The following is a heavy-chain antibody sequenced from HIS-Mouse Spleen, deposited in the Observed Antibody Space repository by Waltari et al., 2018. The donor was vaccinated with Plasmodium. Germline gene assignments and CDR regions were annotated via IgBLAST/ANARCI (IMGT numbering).Heavy chain of an antibody. CDR2: RKQEGSEK. V-gene: IGHV3-7*01. CDR3: ASSWYWYFDL. CDR1: GFTFSSYR. Sequence: EVQLVESGGGLVQPGGSLRLSCAASGFTFSSYRMSWVRQAPGKGLEWVANRKQEGSEKYYVDSVKGRVTIARDNAKNSLYLQMNSLRAEDTAVYYCASSWYWYFDLWGRGTLVTGSS. D-gene: IGHD6-13*01. J-gene: IGHJ2*01.